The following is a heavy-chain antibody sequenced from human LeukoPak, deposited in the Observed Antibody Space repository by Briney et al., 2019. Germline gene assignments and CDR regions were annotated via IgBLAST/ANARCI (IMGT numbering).Heavy chain of an antibody. CDR1: GFPFSSYE. Sequence: GGSLRLSCVASGFPFSSYEMNWVRQAPGKGLEWVSYISGSGGSTYYADSVKGRFTISRDNSKNTLYLQMNSLRAEDTAVYYCAKDPAGSGSYSFDYWGQGTLVTVSS. V-gene: IGHV3-23*01. CDR2: ISGSGGST. D-gene: IGHD1-26*01. CDR3: AKDPAGSGSYSFDY. J-gene: IGHJ4*02.